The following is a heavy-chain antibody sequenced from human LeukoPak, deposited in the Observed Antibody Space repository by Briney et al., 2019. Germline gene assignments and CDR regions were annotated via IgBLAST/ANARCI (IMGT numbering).Heavy chain of an antibody. V-gene: IGHV1-2*02. Sequence: ASVKVSCKASGYTFTGHYIHWVRQAPGQGFEWMGWINPNTGGTDYAQKFQDRIAISTYTSISATYMELSSLRSDDTALYYCARDLATIDGIAWYYFENWGQGTLVTVS. J-gene: IGHJ4*02. CDR3: ARDLATIDGIAWYYFEN. CDR2: INPNTGGT. CDR1: GYTFTGHY. D-gene: IGHD5-12*01.